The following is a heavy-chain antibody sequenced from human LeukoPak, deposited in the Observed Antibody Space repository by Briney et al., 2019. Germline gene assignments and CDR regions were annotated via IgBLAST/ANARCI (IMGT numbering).Heavy chain of an antibody. CDR1: GFTVSSDY. J-gene: IGHJ4*01. CDR2: IYSGGTT. CDR3: AGRDGNNYLLFDY. V-gene: IGHV3-66*02. Sequence: QTGASLRLSCAASGFTVSSDYMSWVRAAPGEGLEWASVIYSGGTTYYPDSVKGRFTISRDTSKNTLYLQMNSLRAEDTAVYYCAGRDGNNYLLFDYWGQGTLVTVSS. D-gene: IGHD5-24*01.